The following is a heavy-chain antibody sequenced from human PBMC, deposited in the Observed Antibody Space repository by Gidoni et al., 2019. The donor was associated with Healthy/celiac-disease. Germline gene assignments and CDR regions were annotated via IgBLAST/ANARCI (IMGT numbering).Heavy chain of an antibody. CDR3: ARIHLEAAAGRGQPVE. CDR1: GFSLSTSGMC. Sequence: QVTLRESGPALVKPTQTLTLTCTFSGFSLSTSGMCVSWIRQPPGKALEWLARIDWDDDKYYSTSLKTRLTISKDTSKNQVVLTMTNMDPVDTATYYCARIHLEAAAGRGQPVEWGQGTLVTVSS. CDR2: IDWDDDK. J-gene: IGHJ4*02. D-gene: IGHD6-13*01. V-gene: IGHV2-70*15.